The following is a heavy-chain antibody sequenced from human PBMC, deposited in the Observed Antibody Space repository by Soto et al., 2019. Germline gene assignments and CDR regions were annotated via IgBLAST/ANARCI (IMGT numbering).Heavy chain of an antibody. J-gene: IGHJ4*02. CDR1: GFTFSSYA. CDR2: ISGSGGST. Sequence: GGSLRLSCAASGFTFSSYAMSWVRQAPGKGLEWVSAISGSGGSTYYADSVKGRFTISRDNSKNTLYLQMNSLRAEDTAVYYCAKDALTIFGVVIDSTDYWGQGTLVTVSS. CDR3: AKDALTIFGVVIDSTDY. D-gene: IGHD3-3*01. V-gene: IGHV3-23*01.